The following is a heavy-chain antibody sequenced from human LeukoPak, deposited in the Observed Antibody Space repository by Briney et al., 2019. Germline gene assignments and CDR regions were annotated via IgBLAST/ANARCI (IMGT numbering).Heavy chain of an antibody. CDR1: GYTVTSYD. J-gene: IGHJ5*02. D-gene: IGHD2-2*01. V-gene: IGHV1-8*01. CDR2: MNPNSGNT. Sequence: ASEKVSCKASGYTVTSYDINWVRQATGQWLEWMGWMNPNSGNTGYAQKFQGRVTMTRNTSISTAYMELSSLRSEDTAVYYCARSYCTSTSCYDWFDPWGQGTLVTVSS. CDR3: ARSYCTSTSCYDWFDP.